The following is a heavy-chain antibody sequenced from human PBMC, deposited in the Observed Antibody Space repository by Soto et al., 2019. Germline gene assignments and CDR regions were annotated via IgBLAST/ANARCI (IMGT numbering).Heavy chain of an antibody. J-gene: IGHJ4*02. CDR1: GLPVSTNY. CDR3: AKGGRQWLVTSDFNY. Sequence: GGSLRLSCVVSGLPVSTNYMSWVRQAPGKGLEWVSFIYSDGRTFYADSVKGRFTVSRLSSKNTVSLEMTSLRAEDTAVYYCAKGGRQWLVTSDFNYWGQGTLVTVSS. CDR2: IYSDGRT. D-gene: IGHD6-19*01. V-gene: IGHV3-53*04.